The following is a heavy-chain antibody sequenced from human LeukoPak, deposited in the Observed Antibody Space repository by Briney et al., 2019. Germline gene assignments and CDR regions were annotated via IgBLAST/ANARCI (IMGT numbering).Heavy chain of an antibody. D-gene: IGHD3-22*01. Sequence: PSETLSLTCTVSGGSISSGGYYWSWIRQHPGKGLEWIGYIYYSGSTYYNPSLKSRVTISVDTSKNQFSLKLSSVTAADTAVYYCAICPYYYDSSGYFDYWGQGTLVTVSS. CDR3: AICPYYYDSSGYFDY. V-gene: IGHV4-31*03. J-gene: IGHJ4*02. CDR1: GGSISSGGYY. CDR2: IYYSGST.